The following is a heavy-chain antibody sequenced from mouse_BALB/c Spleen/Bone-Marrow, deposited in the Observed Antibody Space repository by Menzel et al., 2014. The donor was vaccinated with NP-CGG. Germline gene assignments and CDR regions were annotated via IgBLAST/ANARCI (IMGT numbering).Heavy chain of an antibody. V-gene: IGHV1S135*01. CDR2: IDPYNGGT. D-gene: IGHD2-10*01. Sequence: VQLKESGPELVKPGASVKVSCKASGYSFTDYNIHWVKQSHGKSLEWIGYIDPYNGGTSYNQKFKGKATLTVDKSSSTAFMHLNSLTSEDSAVYYCARAYYGNFYYAMDYWGQGTSVTVSS. CDR3: ARAYYGNFYYAMDY. J-gene: IGHJ4*01. CDR1: GYSFTDYN.